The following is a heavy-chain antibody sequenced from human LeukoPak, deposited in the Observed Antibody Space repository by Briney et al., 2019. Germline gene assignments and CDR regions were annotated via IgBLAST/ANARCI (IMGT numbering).Heavy chain of an antibody. CDR3: ARYCSGGSCYFNYYYGMDV. CDR2: TNPNSGNT. D-gene: IGHD2-15*01. J-gene: IGHJ6*02. Sequence: ASVKVCCKASGYTFTSYGINWVRQATGQGLEWMGWTNPNSGNTGYAQKFQGRVTMTRNTSISTAYMELSSLRSEDTAVYYCARYCSGGSCYFNYYYGMDVRGQGTTVTVSS. CDR1: GYTFTSYG. V-gene: IGHV1-8*01.